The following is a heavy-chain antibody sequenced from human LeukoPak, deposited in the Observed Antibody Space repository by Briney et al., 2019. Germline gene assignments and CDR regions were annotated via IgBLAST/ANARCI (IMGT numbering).Heavy chain of an antibody. CDR3: ARGTHSSGYCDVFDI. D-gene: IGHD3-22*01. V-gene: IGHV3-48*04. CDR1: GFTFSSNS. Sequence: PGGSLRLSCAASGFTFSSNSMNWVRQAPGKGLEWVSYISSSSSTLYYADSVKGRFTISRDNSRNTVYLQMSSLRAEDTAIYYCARGTHSSGYCDVFDIWGQGTMVSVSS. J-gene: IGHJ3*02. CDR2: ISSSSSTL.